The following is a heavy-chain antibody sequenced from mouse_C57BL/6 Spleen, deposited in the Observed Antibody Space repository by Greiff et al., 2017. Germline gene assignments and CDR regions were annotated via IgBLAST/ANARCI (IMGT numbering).Heavy chain of an antibody. CDR3: ASRSHIYYGNYDYAMDY. J-gene: IGHJ4*01. V-gene: IGHV1-55*01. CDR1: GYTFTSYW. CDR2: IYPGSGST. D-gene: IGHD2-1*01. Sequence: QVQLQQPGAELVKPGASVKMSCKASGYTFTSYWITWVKQRPGQGLEWIGDIYPGSGSTNYNEKFKSKATLTVDTSSSTAYMQLSSLTSEDSAVYYCASRSHIYYGNYDYAMDYWGQGTSVTVSS.